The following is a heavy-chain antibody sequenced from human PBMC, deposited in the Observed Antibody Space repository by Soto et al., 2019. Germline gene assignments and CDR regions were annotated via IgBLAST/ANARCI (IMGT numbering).Heavy chain of an antibody. CDR3: ARNPRSGIAAAGHDAFDI. Sequence: ASVKVSCKASGYTFTSYGISWVRQAPGQGLEWMGWISAYNGNTNYAQKLQGRVTMNTDTSTSTAYMELRRLRSDDTAVYYCARNPRSGIAAAGHDAFDIWGQGTMVTVSS. CDR2: ISAYNGNT. J-gene: IGHJ3*02. V-gene: IGHV1-18*01. D-gene: IGHD6-13*01. CDR1: GYTFTSYG.